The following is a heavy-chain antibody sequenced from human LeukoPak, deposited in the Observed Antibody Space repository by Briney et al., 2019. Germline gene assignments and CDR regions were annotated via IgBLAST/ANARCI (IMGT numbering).Heavy chain of an antibody. D-gene: IGHD6-19*01. CDR2: ISGSGGST. CDR1: GFTFDDYA. J-gene: IGHJ4*02. V-gene: IGHV3-23*01. CDR3: AKGLQQWPHLPGSDF. Sequence: GRSLRLSCAASGFTFDDYAMQWVRQAPGKGLEWVSDISGSGGSTYYVDSVKGRFTISRDNSKNTLYLQMNSLRAEDTAVYYCAKGLQQWPHLPGSDFWGQGTLVTVSS.